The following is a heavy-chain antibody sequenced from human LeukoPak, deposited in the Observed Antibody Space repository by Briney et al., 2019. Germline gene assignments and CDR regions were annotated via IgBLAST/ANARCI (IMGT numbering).Heavy chain of an antibody. CDR1: GFTFRSYS. CDR2: ISSSSSI. Sequence: PGGSLRLSCAGSGFTFRSYSMNWVRQAPGKGLEWVSYISSSSSIYYADSVKGRFTISRDNAKNSLYLQMNSLRAEDTAVYYCAREMTYSSGWYADYWGQGTLVTVSS. V-gene: IGHV3-48*01. CDR3: AREMTYSSGWYADY. J-gene: IGHJ4*02. D-gene: IGHD6-19*01.